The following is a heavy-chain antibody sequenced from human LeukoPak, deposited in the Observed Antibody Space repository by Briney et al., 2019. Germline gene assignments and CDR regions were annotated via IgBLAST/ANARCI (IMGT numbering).Heavy chain of an antibody. CDR1: GFTFSSYG. V-gene: IGHV3-30*02. Sequence: GGSLRLSCAASGFTFSSYGMRWVRQTPGKGLEWVTFLPYDGSYTSYADSVRGRLIISKDNSKNTLYLQMNSLRAEDTAVYYCAKAGYCSSTSCSAFDYWGQGTLVTVSS. CDR3: AKAGYCSSTSCSAFDY. D-gene: IGHD2-2*01. J-gene: IGHJ4*02. CDR2: LPYDGSYT.